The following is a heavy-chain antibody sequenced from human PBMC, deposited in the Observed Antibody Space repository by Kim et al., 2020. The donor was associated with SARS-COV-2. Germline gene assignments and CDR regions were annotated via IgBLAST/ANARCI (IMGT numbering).Heavy chain of an antibody. CDR3: ARRSYSRPKDRDY. CDR1: GGSISSSNW. D-gene: IGHD6-13*01. V-gene: IGHV4-4*02. CDR2: IYHSGST. Sequence: SETLSLTCAVSGGSISSSNWWSWVRQPPGKGLEWIGEIYHSGSTNYNPSLKSRVTISVDKSKNQFSLKLSSVTAADTAVYYCARRSYSRPKDRDYWGQGTLVTVSS. J-gene: IGHJ4*02.